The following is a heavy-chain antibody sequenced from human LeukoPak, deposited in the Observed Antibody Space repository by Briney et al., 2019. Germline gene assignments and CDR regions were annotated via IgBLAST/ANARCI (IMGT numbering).Heavy chain of an antibody. CDR1: GGSISSADYY. D-gene: IGHD2-21*02. Sequence: SQTLSLTCAVSGGSISSADYYWRWIRQSPGKGLEWIGFIYYSGSTYYNPSLKSRVTISVDTSKNQFSLKLRSVTAADTAVYYCASIVVVTAAIDYWGQGTLVTVSS. V-gene: IGHV4-30-4*01. CDR2: IYYSGST. J-gene: IGHJ4*02. CDR3: ASIVVVTAAIDY.